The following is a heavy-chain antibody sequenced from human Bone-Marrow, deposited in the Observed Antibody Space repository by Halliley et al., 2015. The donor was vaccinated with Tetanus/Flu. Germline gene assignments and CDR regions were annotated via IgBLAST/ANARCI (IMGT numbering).Heavy chain of an antibody. V-gene: IGHV4-34*01. CDR2: VNQRGST. J-gene: IGHJ5*02. Sequence: EGVGEVNQRGSTSSTPPLKSRVTKSGDRSKTQFSQTLSSVTAADTAVYYCARENIRPRGFDPWGQGALVIVSS. CDR3: ARENIRPRGFDP.